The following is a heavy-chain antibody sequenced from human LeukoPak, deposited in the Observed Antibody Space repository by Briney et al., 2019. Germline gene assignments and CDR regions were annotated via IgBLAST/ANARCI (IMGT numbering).Heavy chain of an antibody. D-gene: IGHD4-17*01. V-gene: IGHV3-21*01. J-gene: IGHJ1*01. Sequence: PGGSLRLSCAASGFTFSSYSMNWVRQAPGKGLEWVSSISSSSSYIYYADSVKGRFTISRDNAKNSLYLQMNSLRAEDTAVYYCARVFSLVDDYGDYQKLEYFQHWGQGTLVTVSS. CDR3: ARVFSLVDDYGDYQKLEYFQH. CDR2: ISSSSSYI. CDR1: GFTFSSYS.